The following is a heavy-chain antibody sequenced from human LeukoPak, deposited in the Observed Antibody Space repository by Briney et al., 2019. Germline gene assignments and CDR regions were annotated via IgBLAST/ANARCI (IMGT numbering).Heavy chain of an antibody. CDR3: ARLLGDCSGGSCYFFDY. CDR2: IYYSGST. V-gene: IGHV4-39*01. J-gene: IGHJ4*02. D-gene: IGHD2-15*01. CDR1: GGSISSSNYY. Sequence: PSXTLSLTCTVSGGSISSSNYYWGWIRQPPGKGLEWIGNIYYSGSTYYNPSLKSRVAISVDTSKNQLSLKLSSVTAADTAVYYCARLLGDCSGGSCYFFDYWGQGTLVTVSS.